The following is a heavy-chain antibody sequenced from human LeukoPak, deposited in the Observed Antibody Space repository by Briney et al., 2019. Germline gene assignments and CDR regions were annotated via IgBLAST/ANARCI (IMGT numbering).Heavy chain of an antibody. Sequence: ASVKVSCKASGYTFTSYGISWVRQAPGQGLEWMGWISAYNGNTNYAQKLQGRVTMTTDTSTSTAYMELRSLRSDDTAVYYCARGTGYSSGWSPHYYYYGMDVWGQGTTVTVSS. CDR2: ISAYNGNT. D-gene: IGHD6-19*01. V-gene: IGHV1-18*01. CDR3: ARGTGYSSGWSPHYYYYGMDV. J-gene: IGHJ6*02. CDR1: GYTFTSYG.